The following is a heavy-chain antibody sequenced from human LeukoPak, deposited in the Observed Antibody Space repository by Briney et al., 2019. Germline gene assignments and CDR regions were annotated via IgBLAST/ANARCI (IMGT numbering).Heavy chain of an antibody. J-gene: IGHJ4*02. D-gene: IGHD3-22*01. Sequence: PSETLSLTCTVPGGSITSYYWSWIRQPPGKGLEWIGYIYYSGSTNYNPSLKSRVTISVDTSKNQFSLKLSSVTAADTAVYYCARQLNYYDSSDYPHTYYFDYWGQGTLVTVSS. CDR2: IYYSGST. CDR3: ARQLNYYDSSDYPHTYYFDY. CDR1: GGSITSYY. V-gene: IGHV4-59*08.